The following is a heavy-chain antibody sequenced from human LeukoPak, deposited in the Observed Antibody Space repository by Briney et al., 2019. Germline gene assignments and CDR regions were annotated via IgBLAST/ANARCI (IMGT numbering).Heavy chain of an antibody. CDR1: GFTFSNYD. D-gene: IGHD1-26*01. CDR3: AREARSYYFDY. Sequence: GGSLRLSCVASGFTFSNYDMNWVRQAPGKGLEWVSYIHSSGSSIYYADSVKGRFTISRDNAKNSLYLQMNSLRAEDTAVYYCAREARSYYFDYWGQGTLVTVSS. CDR2: IHSSGSSI. V-gene: IGHV3-21*05. J-gene: IGHJ4*02.